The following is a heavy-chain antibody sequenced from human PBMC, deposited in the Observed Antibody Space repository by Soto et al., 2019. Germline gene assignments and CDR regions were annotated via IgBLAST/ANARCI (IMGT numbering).Heavy chain of an antibody. J-gene: IGHJ6*02. V-gene: IGHV3-11*06. Sequence: GGSLRLSCAASGFTFSNYYMSWIRQAPGKGLEWVSYISSSSSYTNYADSVKGRFTISRDNAKNSLYLQMNSLRVEDTAMYYCVRENYYYGMDVWGQGNAVTVSS. CDR3: VRENYYYGMDV. CDR2: ISSSSSYT. CDR1: GFTFSNYY.